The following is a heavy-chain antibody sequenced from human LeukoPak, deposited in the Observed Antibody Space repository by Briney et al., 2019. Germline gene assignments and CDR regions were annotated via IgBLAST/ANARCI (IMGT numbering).Heavy chain of an antibody. J-gene: IGHJ4*02. CDR3: ARAMVVVVPAAM. D-gene: IGHD2-2*01. V-gene: IGHV3-30-3*01. CDR1: EFTFSNYA. Sequence: GGSLRLSCAASEFTFSNYAMHWVRQAPGKGLAWVAVISYDGNSKSYANSVKGRFTISRDNSKDTLYLQMNSLRPGDTAVYYRARAMVVVVPAAMWGQGTLVTVSS. CDR2: ISYDGNSK.